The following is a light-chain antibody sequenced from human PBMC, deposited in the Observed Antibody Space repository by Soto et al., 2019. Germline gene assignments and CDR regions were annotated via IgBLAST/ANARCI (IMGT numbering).Light chain of an antibody. CDR3: SSYTRSILV. Sequence: QPVLTQPASVSGSPGQSITISCTGTSSDVGGYNYVSWYQQYPGKAPKLMIYEVSNRPSGVSNRFSGSKSGNTASLTISGLQAEDEADYYCSSYTRSILVFGGGTKLTFL. CDR1: SSDVGGYNY. V-gene: IGLV2-14*01. J-gene: IGLJ2*01. CDR2: EVS.